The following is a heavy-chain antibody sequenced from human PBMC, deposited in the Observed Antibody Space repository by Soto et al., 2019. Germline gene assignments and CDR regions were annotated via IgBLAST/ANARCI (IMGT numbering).Heavy chain of an antibody. Sequence: PSETLSLTCTVSGGSISSYYWSWIRQPAGKGLEWIGRIYTSGSTNYNPPLKSRVTMSVDTSKNQFSLKLSSVTAADTAVYYCARALWSGYYNDAFDIWGQGTMVTVSS. CDR3: ARALWSGYYNDAFDI. V-gene: IGHV4-4*07. J-gene: IGHJ3*02. CDR2: IYTSGST. CDR1: GGSISSYY. D-gene: IGHD3-3*01.